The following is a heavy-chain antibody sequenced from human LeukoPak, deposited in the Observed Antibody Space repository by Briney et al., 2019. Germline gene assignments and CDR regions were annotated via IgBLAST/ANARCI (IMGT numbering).Heavy chain of an antibody. Sequence: ASVKVSCKASGYTFTTYYVHWVRQAPGQGLEWMGVFIPVLGTANSTQNFQDRVSITADISTHTVYMELSSLKSEDTAVYFCAGIPVFGVVLHQEPVWGKGTTVTVSS. CDR3: AGIPVFGVVLHQEPV. CDR1: GYTFTTYY. CDR2: FIPVLGTA. V-gene: IGHV1-46*01. D-gene: IGHD2-8*01. J-gene: IGHJ6*04.